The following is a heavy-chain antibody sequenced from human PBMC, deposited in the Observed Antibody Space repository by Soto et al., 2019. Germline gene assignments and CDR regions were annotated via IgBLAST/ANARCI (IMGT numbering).Heavy chain of an antibody. Sequence: SVKVSCKASGGTFSSYAISWVRQAPGQGLEWMGGIIPIFGTANYAQKFQGRVTITADESTSTAYMELSSLRSEDTAVYYFARVGPRTVYYGGSGPLDIEADAFEIWGQGTMVTVSS. D-gene: IGHD3-22*01. CDR3: ARVGPRTVYYGGSGPLDIEADAFEI. J-gene: IGHJ3*02. CDR1: GGTFSSYA. CDR2: IIPIFGTA. V-gene: IGHV1-69*13.